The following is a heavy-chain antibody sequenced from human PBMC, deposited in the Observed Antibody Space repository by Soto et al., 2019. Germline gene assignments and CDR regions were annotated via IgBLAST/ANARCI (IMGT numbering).Heavy chain of an antibody. CDR1: GFTFSSYA. J-gene: IGHJ4*02. D-gene: IGHD3-10*01. CDR3: ARDRNDYGSGSYYSKDY. V-gene: IGHV3-30-3*01. Sequence: QVQLVESGGGVVQPGRSLRLSCAASGFTFSSYAMHWVRQAPGKGREWVAVGSYHGSKKYYADSVKGRFTISIDNSKNTLYLQMNSLRAEDTAVYYWARDRNDYGSGSYYSKDYWGQGTLVTVSS. CDR2: GSYHGSKK.